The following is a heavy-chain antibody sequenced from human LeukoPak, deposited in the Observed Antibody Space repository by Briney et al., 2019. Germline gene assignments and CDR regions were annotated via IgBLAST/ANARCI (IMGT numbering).Heavy chain of an antibody. CDR3: ARSSNWNPSFDY. CDR1: GYTFTSYA. D-gene: IGHD1-20*01. V-gene: IGHV1-3*01. CDR2: INAGNGNT. Sequence: GASVKVSCKASGYTFTSYAMHWVRQAPGQRLEWMGWINAGNGNTKYSQKFQGRVTITRDTSASTAYVELSSLRSEDTAVYYCARSSNWNPSFDYWGQGTLVTVSS. J-gene: IGHJ4*02.